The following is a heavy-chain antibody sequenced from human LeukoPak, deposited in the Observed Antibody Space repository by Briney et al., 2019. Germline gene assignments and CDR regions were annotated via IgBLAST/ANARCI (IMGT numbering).Heavy chain of an antibody. CDR1: GDSISNYY. J-gene: IGHJ4*02. CDR2: IYYSGST. Sequence: SETLSLTCTVSGDSISNYYWSWIRQPPGKGLEWIGYIYYSGSTNYNPSLKSRVTISVDTSKNQFSLKLSSVTAADTAVYYCARGSASYDILTGYYPLYYFDYWGQGTLVTVSS. D-gene: IGHD3-9*01. V-gene: IGHV4-59*01. CDR3: ARGSASYDILTGYYPLYYFDY.